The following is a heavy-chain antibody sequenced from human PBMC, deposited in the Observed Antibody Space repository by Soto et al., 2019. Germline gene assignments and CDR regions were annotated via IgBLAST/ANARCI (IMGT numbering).Heavy chain of an antibody. J-gene: IGHJ4*02. CDR2: IYYSGST. CDR3: ARANWIFEY. Sequence: QVQLQESGPGLVKPSETLSLTCTVSGGSINNHYWSWIRQPPGQGLEWIGYIYYSGSTNYNPSLTSRVTMSVDTSKNQFSLKLSSLTASDTAISYCARANWIFEYWGQGTLVTVSS. CDR1: GGSINNHY. V-gene: IGHV4-59*11. D-gene: IGHD1-20*01.